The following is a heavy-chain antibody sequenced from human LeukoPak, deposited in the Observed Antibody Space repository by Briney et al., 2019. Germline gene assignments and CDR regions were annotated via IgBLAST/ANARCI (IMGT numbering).Heavy chain of an antibody. CDR3: ARDLGTTGWHTFDY. Sequence: SQTLSLTCVVSGDSVSSKNGAWNWIRQSPSRGLEWLGRTYYRSKSYNDYAESMEGRMTISQDTSKNHYTLHLNSVTPDDTSVYYCARDLGTTGWHTFDYWGQGTLVTVSS. D-gene: IGHD6-19*01. CDR1: GDSVSSKNGA. V-gene: IGHV6-1*01. J-gene: IGHJ4*02. CDR2: TYYRSKSYN.